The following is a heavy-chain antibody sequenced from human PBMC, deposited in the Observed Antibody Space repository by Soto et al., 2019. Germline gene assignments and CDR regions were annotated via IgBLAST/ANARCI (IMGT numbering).Heavy chain of an antibody. CDR3: AREPPGTHTLLRYFGWFDP. D-gene: IGHD3-9*01. J-gene: IGHJ5*02. V-gene: IGHV3-11*01. Sequence: QVQLVESGGGLVKPGGSLRLSCAASGFTFSDYYMSWIRQAPGKGLEWVSYISSSGSTIYYADSVKGRFTISRDNAKNSLFLQMNSLRAEDTAVYYCAREPPGTHTLLRYFGWFDPWGQGTLVTVSS. CDR2: ISSSGSTI. CDR1: GFTFSDYY.